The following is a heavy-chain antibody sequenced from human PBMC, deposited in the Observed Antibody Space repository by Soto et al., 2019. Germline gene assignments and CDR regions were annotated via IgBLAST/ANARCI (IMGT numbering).Heavy chain of an antibody. J-gene: IGHJ4*02. CDR3: AAGGGLPRYY. CDR2: IYHSGST. D-gene: IGHD5-12*01. CDR1: GGSISSGGYS. V-gene: IGHV4-30-2*01. Sequence: QLQLQESGSGLVKPSQTLSLTCAVSGGSISSGGYSWSWIRQPPGKGLEWIGYIYHSGSTYYNPSVRGRDTRSVDRSTNQFSLKLSAVTAADTAVYYCAAGGGLPRYYWGQGTLVTVSS.